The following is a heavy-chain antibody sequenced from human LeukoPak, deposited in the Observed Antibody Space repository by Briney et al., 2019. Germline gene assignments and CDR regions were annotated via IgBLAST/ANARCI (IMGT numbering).Heavy chain of an antibody. V-gene: IGHV4-34*01. CDR2: INHSGSA. CDR1: GGSFSGYY. J-gene: IGHJ4*02. Sequence: SETLSLTCAVYGGSFSGYYWSWIRQPPGKGLEWIGEINHSGSANFNPSLKSRVAISVDTSKNQFSLKLSSMTAADTAVYYCARGGWLLGPDYWGQGTLVTVSS. CDR3: ARGGWLLGPDY. D-gene: IGHD5-12*01.